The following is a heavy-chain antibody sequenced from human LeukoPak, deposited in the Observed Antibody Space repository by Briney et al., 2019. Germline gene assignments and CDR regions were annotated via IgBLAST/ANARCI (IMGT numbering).Heavy chain of an antibody. J-gene: IGHJ4*02. V-gene: IGHV1-2*02. CDR2: INPNNGGT. CDR3: ARDFGSTSSYYLFDY. Sequence: ASVKVSCKASEYSFTGYYMHWVRPAPGQGLEWMGWINPNNGGTNYAQRFQGRVTMTRDTSISTAYMELSRLRSDDTAVYYCARDFGSTSSYYLFDYWGQGTLVTVSA. CDR1: EYSFTGYY. D-gene: IGHD2-2*01.